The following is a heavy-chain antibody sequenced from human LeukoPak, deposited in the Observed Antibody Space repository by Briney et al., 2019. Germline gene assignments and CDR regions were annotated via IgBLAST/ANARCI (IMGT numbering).Heavy chain of an antibody. V-gene: IGHV1-2*02. Sequence: ASVNVSRKASGYKFTDDYMHWVRQAPGQGLEFMGWINPDSGFTNYSQKFKGTVTMTRDTSISTAYLEVRSLTSDDTAVYYCAPTAEAYTSWWKVWGQGTLVTVSS. D-gene: IGHD3-16*01. CDR2: INPDSGFT. CDR1: GYKFTDDY. CDR3: APTAEAYTSWWKV. J-gene: IGHJ4*02.